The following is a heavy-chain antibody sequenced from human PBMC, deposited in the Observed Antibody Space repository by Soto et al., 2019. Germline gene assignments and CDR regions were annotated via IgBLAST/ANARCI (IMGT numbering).Heavy chain of an antibody. J-gene: IGHJ3*02. CDR1: GYTFTGYY. CDR2: IDPNSGGT. CDR3: AHWEKDAFDI. D-gene: IGHD1-26*01. Sequence: ASVKVSCKASGYTFTGYYMHWVRQAPGQGLEWMGWIDPNSGGTNYAQKFQGRVTMTEDTSTNTVYMELSSLRSEDTAVYYCAHWEKDAFDIWGQGTMVTVSS. V-gene: IGHV1-2*02.